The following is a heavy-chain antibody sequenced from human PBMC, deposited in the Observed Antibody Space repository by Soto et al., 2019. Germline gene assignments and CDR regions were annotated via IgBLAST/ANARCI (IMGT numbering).Heavy chain of an antibody. J-gene: IGHJ5*02. CDR3: ARHGVIDKWLVERPVGHNWYDP. V-gene: IGHV4-39*01. Sequence: QLQLQESGPGLVKPSETLSLTCTVSGGSISSSSYYWGWIRQPPGKGLEWIGSIYYSGSTYYNPSLKSRVTISVDTSKNQFSLKLSSVTAADTAVYYCARHGVIDKWLVERPVGHNWYDPWGQGTLVTVSS. D-gene: IGHD6-19*01. CDR2: IYYSGST. CDR1: GGSISSSSYY.